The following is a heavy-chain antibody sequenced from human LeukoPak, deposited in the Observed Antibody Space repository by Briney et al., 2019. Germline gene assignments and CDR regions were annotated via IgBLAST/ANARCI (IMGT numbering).Heavy chain of an antibody. CDR2: VYYDGTS. D-gene: IGHD5-24*01. J-gene: IGHJ4*02. CDR1: GGSINSHTYY. CDR3: VRHISTNTGYFDS. V-gene: IGHV4-39*01. Sequence: PSVTLFLTCTVSGGSINSHTYYWGWIRQPPGKGLEWIGSVYYDGTSYSNPSLKSRVAVFVDTSRDQFSLDLSFVTAADTALYYCVRHISTNTGYFDSCGQGTLVSVSS.